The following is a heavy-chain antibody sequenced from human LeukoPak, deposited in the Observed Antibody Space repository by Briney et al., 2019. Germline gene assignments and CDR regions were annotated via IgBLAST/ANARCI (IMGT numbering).Heavy chain of an antibody. CDR1: GGSINSDY. V-gene: IGHV4-59*01. Sequence: PSETLSLTCSVSGGSINSDYWSWIRQPPGQGLEWIGYIYYSGSTNYNPSLKSRGAISVSTSKKQLSLKLSSVTAADTAVYYCAREVPRTGTAGTEAFDIWGQGTLVTVSS. CDR3: AREVPRTGTAGTEAFDI. CDR2: IYYSGST. D-gene: IGHD6-13*01. J-gene: IGHJ3*02.